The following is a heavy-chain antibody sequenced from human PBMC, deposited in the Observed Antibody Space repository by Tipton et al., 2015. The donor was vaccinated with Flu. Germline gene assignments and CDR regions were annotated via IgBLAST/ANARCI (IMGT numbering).Heavy chain of an antibody. V-gene: IGHV4-34*01. Sequence: TLSLTCAVYGGLFSGYFWSWIRQPPGKGLEWIAEINHSASTNYNPSLKSRVTISVDTSKNQFYLEMRSVTAADMAVYFCARRDFSNYVSDPKNWFDPWGQGILVTVSS. J-gene: IGHJ5*02. D-gene: IGHD4-11*01. CDR1: GGLFSGYF. CDR2: INHSAST. CDR3: ARRDFSNYVSDPKNWFDP.